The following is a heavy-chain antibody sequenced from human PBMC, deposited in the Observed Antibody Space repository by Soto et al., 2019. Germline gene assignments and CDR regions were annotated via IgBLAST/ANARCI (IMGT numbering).Heavy chain of an antibody. CDR2: IIPVFGTV. J-gene: IGHJ4*02. V-gene: IGHV1-69*01. D-gene: IGHD3-16*01. CDR3: AKVMAAAGYDS. Sequence: QVKLVQSGAEVKKPGSSVKLSCKASGGTFGNSAISWVRQDPGQGLEWMGGIIPVFGTVNYAQKFEGRVTIIADESTSTVFMEMSRLTSEDTAVYYCAKVMAAAGYDSWGQGTLVTVSS. CDR1: GGTFGNSA.